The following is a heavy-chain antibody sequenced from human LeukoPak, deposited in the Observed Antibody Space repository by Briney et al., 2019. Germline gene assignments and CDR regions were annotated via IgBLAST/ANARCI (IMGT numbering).Heavy chain of an antibody. V-gene: IGHV4-4*02. CDR1: GGSISSSKW. CDR3: ASDPQTRIQMWSNWFDP. Sequence: PSETLSLTCAVSGGSISSSKWWSWVRQPPGKGLEWIGEIYHSGSTNYNPSLKSRVTISVDKSKNQFSLKLSSVTAADTAVYYCASDPQTRIQMWSNWFDPWGQGTLVTVSS. D-gene: IGHD5-18*01. J-gene: IGHJ5*02. CDR2: IYHSGST.